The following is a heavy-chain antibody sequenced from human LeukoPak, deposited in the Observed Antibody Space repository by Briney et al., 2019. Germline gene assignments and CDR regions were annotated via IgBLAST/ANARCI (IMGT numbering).Heavy chain of an antibody. V-gene: IGHV3-73*01. D-gene: IGHD2-21*01. CDR3: TSLDSNLDY. J-gene: IGHJ4*02. CDR1: GFTFSGSA. Sequence: GGSLRLSCAASGFTFSGSAMHWVRQASGKVLEWVGRIRSKANSYATAYAASVKGRFTISRDDSKNTAYLQMNSLKTEDTAVYYCTSLDSNLDYWGQGTLVTVSS. CDR2: IRSKANSYAT.